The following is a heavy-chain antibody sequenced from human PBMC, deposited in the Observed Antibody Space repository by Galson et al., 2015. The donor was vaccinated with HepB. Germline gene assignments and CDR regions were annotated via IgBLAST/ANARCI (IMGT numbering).Heavy chain of an antibody. CDR2: ISHDGSKN. D-gene: IGHD3-10*01. CDR1: GFTFSNYG. J-gene: IGHJ4*02. V-gene: IGHV3-30*18. CDR3: AKDLGYRYASGSSYLDY. Sequence: SLRLSCAASGFTFSNYGMHWVRQAPGKGLEWVAVISHDGSKNYYADSVKGRFTISRDNSKNTLYLQMNGLRAEDTAVYYCAKDLGYRYASGSSYLDYWGQGTLVIVSS.